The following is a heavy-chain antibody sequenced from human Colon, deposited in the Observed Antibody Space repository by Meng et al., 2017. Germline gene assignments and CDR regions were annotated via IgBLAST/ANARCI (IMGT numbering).Heavy chain of an antibody. CDR1: GGTFSSYA. D-gene: IGHD3-22*01. CDR3: ARVDYDSSGYFSSYFHGLDV. J-gene: IGHJ6*02. Sequence: SVKVSCKASGGTFSSYAISWVRQAPGQGLEWMGGITPVFGAAIYAPKFQGRVTITADESTSTAYMELSSLRSEDTAVYYCARVDYDSSGYFSSYFHGLDVWGHGTTVTVS. V-gene: IGHV1-69*13. CDR2: ITPVFGAA.